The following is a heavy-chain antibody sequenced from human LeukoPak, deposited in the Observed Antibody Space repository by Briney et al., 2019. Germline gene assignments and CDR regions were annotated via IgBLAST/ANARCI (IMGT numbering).Heavy chain of an antibody. CDR1: GGSISSSSYY. J-gene: IGHJ5*02. Sequence: KASETLSLTCTVSGGSISSSSYYWGWIRQPPGKGLEWIGSIYYSGSTYYNPSLKSRVTISVDTSKNQFSLKLSSVTAADTAVYYCARTGNWFDPWGQGTLVTVSS. CDR2: IYYSGST. CDR3: ARTGNWFDP. D-gene: IGHD2-8*02. V-gene: IGHV4-39*07.